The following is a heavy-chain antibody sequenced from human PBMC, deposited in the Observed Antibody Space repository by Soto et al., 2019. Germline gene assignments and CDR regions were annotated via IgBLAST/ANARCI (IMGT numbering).Heavy chain of an antibody. J-gene: IGHJ4*02. CDR3: SRDDSDWFFN. CDR1: GFPFVASA. D-gene: IGHD3-9*01. V-gene: IGHV3-73*01. Sequence: PGGSLRLSCAASGFPFVASALQWVRQASGKGLEWLGRIGSKGETYATAYAASVKGRFTISRDDSKNTAYLQMNSLESEDTAVYYCSRDDSDWFFNWGRGTLVTV. CDR2: IGSKGETYAT.